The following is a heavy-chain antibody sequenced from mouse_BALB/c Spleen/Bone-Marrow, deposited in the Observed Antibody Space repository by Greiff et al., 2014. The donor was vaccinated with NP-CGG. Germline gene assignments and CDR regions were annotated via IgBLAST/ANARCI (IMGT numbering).Heavy chain of an antibody. V-gene: IGHV1S56*01. CDR2: IYPGNVNA. CDR3: ARDTIDY. Sequence: QVQLQQSGPELVKPGASVRISCKASGYTFTSYYIHWVKQRPGQGLEWIGWIYPGNVNAKYNEKFKGKATLTADKSSSTAYMQLSSLTSEVSAVYFCARDTIDYWGQGTSVTVSS. CDR1: GYTFTSYY. J-gene: IGHJ4*01.